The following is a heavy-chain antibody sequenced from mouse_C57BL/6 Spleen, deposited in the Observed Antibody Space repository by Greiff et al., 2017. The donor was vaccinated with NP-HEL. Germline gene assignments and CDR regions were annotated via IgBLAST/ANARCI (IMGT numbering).Heavy chain of an antibody. CDR1: GYAFSSYW. D-gene: IGHD1-1*01. CDR2: IYPGDGDT. CDR3: AREETTVVADWYFDV. Sequence: VQLQQSGASVKISCKASGYAFSSYWMNWVKQRPGKGLEWIGQIYPGDGDTNYNGKFKGKATLTADKSSSTAYMQLSSLTSEDSAVYFCAREETTVVADWYFDVWGTGTTVTVSS. J-gene: IGHJ1*03. V-gene: IGHV1-80*01.